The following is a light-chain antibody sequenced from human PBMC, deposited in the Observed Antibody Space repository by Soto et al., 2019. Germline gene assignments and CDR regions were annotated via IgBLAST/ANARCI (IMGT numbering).Light chain of an antibody. J-gene: IGLJ3*02. CDR1: DIESKP. CDR3: QLWDSATDHRV. CDR2: DDS. V-gene: IGLV3-21*02. Sequence: SSELTQPPSVSEAPGQTAKITCGGNDIESKPVHWYQQKPGQAPVLVIYDDSERPSGIPERFAGSNSGNTATLTISRVEAGDEADYYCQLWDSATDHRVFGGGTQRTVL.